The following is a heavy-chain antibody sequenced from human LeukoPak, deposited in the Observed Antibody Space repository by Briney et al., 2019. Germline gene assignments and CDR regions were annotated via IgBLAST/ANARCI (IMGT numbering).Heavy chain of an antibody. J-gene: IGHJ4*02. Sequence: ASVKVSCKASGYTFTGYYMHWVRQATGQGLEWMGWMNPNSGNTGYAQKFQGRVTMTRNTSISTAYMELSSLRSEDTAVYYCARGSGSSSSTFDYWGQGTLVTVSS. CDR3: ARGSGSSSSTFDY. D-gene: IGHD6-6*01. CDR2: MNPNSGNT. CDR1: GYTFTGYY. V-gene: IGHV1-8*02.